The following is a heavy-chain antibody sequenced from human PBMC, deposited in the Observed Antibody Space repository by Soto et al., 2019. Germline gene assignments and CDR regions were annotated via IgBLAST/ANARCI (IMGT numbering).Heavy chain of an antibody. J-gene: IGHJ4*02. D-gene: IGHD3-9*01. CDR1: GFTFTSSA. V-gene: IGHV1-58*01. CDR3: ARGSDILTGYHLQNFDY. Sequence: SVKVSCKASGFTFTSSAVQWVRQARGQRLEWIGWIVVGSGNTNYAQKFQGRVTITRDMSTSTAYMELSSLRSEDTAVYYCARGSDILTGYHLQNFDYWGQGTLVTVSS. CDR2: IVVGSGNT.